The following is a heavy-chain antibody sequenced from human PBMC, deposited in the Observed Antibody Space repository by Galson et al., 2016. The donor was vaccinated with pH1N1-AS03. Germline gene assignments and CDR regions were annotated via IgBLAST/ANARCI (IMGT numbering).Heavy chain of an antibody. D-gene: IGHD1-26*01. CDR3: TRLGPSSVFDF. CDR1: GFRFGDYW. J-gene: IGHJ4*02. V-gene: IGHV3-7*01. CDR2: MSKDGSEK. Sequence: SLRLSCAASGFRFGDYWGTWVRQAAGKGLEWVATMSKDGSEKYYVDSVKSRFTFSRDNPKNSLYLQMNNLRAEDTAIYYCTRLGPSSVFDFWGQGALVTVSS.